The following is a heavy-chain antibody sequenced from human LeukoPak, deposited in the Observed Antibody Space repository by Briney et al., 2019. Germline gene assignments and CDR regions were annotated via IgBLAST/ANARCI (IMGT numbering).Heavy chain of an antibody. Sequence: GGSLRLSCAASGFTFDDYGMSWVRQAPGKGLEWVSGINWNGGSTGYADSVKGRFTISRDNAKNSLYLQMNSLRAEDTALYYCARVWDNWNYADLRGYYFDYWGQGTLVTVPS. J-gene: IGHJ4*02. D-gene: IGHD1-7*01. CDR1: GFTFDDYG. CDR2: INWNGGST. CDR3: ARVWDNWNYADLRGYYFDY. V-gene: IGHV3-20*04.